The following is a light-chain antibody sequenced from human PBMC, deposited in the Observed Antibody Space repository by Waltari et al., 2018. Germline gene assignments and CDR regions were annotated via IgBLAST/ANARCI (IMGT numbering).Light chain of an antibody. V-gene: IGKV1-39*01. CDR1: QSIRSY. Sequence: TCRASQSIRSYVKWNQKKAGKAPQRLIYGASSLQSGVPSMFSGSGSATDFTLTIRSLQPEDFATYYCQQSLNTPRTFGQGTKVEMK. J-gene: IGKJ1*01. CDR3: QQSLNTPRT. CDR2: GAS.